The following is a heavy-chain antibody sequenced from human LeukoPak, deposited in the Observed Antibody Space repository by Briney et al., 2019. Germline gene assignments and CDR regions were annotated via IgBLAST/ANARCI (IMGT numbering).Heavy chain of an antibody. J-gene: IGHJ4*02. CDR1: GGSISSGSYY. Sequence: KPSETLSLTCTVSGGSISSGSYYWSWIRQPAGKGLEWIGRIYTSGSTNYNPSLKSRVTISVDTSKNQFSLKLSSVTAADTAVYYCARDSGVNLFDYWGQGTLVTVSS. V-gene: IGHV4-61*02. CDR3: ARDSGVNLFDY. CDR2: IYTSGST. D-gene: IGHD3-10*01.